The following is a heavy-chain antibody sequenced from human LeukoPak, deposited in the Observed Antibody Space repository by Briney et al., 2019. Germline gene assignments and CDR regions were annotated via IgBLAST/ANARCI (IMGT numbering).Heavy chain of an antibody. V-gene: IGHV3-23*01. CDR3: AKCYDYVWGSYRYFDY. J-gene: IGHJ4*02. Sequence: PGGSLRLSCAASGFTFSDYAMTWVSQAPGKGLEWVSAISGSGGTTYYADSLKGRFTISRDNSKNILYLQMNNLGAEDTAVYYCAKCYDYVWGSYRYFDYWGQGTLVTVSS. CDR1: GFTFSDYA. D-gene: IGHD3-16*02. CDR2: ISGSGGTT.